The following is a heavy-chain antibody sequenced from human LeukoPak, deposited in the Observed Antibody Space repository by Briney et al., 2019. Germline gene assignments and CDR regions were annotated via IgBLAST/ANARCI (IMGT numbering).Heavy chain of an antibody. CDR3: VKGAYRFDY. CDR2: ISSSGSTI. J-gene: IGHJ4*02. V-gene: IGHV3-48*03. D-gene: IGHD2-21*01. Sequence: GGSLRLSCAASGFTFSSYETNWVRQAPGKGLGWVSYISSSGSTIYYADSVKGRFTISRDNAKNSLYLQMNSLRAEDTAVYYCVKGAYRFDYWGQGTLVTVSS. CDR1: GFTFSSYE.